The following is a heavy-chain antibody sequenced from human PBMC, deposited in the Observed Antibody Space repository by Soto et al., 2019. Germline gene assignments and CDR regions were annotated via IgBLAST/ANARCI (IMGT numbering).Heavy chain of an antibody. CDR1: GFTFSSYA. D-gene: IGHD7-27*01. J-gene: IGHJ6*02. CDR3: AREEGLETGIYYYYYYGMDV. Sequence: QVQLVESGGGVVQPGRSLRLSCAASGFTFSSYAMHWVRQAPGKGLEWVAVISYDGSNKYYADSVKGRFTISRDNSKNTLYLQMNSLRAEYTAVYYCAREEGLETGIYYYYYYGMDVWGQGTTVTFSS. V-gene: IGHV3-30-3*01. CDR2: ISYDGSNK.